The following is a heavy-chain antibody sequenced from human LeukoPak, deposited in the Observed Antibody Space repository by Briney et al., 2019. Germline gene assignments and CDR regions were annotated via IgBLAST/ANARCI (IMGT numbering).Heavy chain of an antibody. CDR2: VYYNGSP. V-gene: IGHV4-59*08. CDR1: GGSISSYY. D-gene: IGHD6-19*01. J-gene: IGHJ4*02. CDR3: ARHGSDWAFDF. Sequence: SETLSLTCTVSGGSISSYYWRWIRHSPGKRLEWIGYVYYNGSPNYTPSLRSRFTISIDTSKNQFSLKLSSVTAANTAVCYCARHGSDWAFDFWGRGTLVTVSS.